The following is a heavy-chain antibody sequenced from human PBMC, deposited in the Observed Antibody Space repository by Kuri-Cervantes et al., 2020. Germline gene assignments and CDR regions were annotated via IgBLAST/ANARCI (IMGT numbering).Heavy chain of an antibody. Sequence: GGSLRLSCAASGFTFDDYAMHWVRQAPGKGLEWVSLISWDGGSTYYADSVKGRFTISRDNSKNSLYLQMNSLRAEDTVLYYCAKDRAAAGTRYYYYYMDVWGKGTTVTVSS. J-gene: IGHJ6*03. CDR1: GFTFDDYA. CDR3: AKDRAAAGTRYYYYYMDV. V-gene: IGHV3-43D*04. D-gene: IGHD6-13*01. CDR2: ISWDGGST.